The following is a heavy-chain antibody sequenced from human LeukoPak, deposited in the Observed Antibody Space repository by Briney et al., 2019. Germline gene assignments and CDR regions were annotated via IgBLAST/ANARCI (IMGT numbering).Heavy chain of an antibody. J-gene: IGHJ6*02. V-gene: IGHV1-18*04. CDR2: ISAYNGNT. D-gene: IGHD3-22*01. CDR1: GYSFTSYW. CDR3: AREPLLRSDYYGMDV. Sequence: GESLKISCKGSGYSFTSYWISWVRQAPGQGLEWMGWISAYNGNTNYAQKLQGRVTMTTDTSTSTAYMELRSLRSDDTAVYYCAREPLLRSDYYGMDVWGQGTTVTVSS.